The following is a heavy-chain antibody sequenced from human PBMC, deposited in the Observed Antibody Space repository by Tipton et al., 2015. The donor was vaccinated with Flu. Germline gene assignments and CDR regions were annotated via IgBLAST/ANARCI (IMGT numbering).Heavy chain of an antibody. CDR2: IYYSGST. CDR3: ARSADYDSISHYYYYYMDV. J-gene: IGHJ6*03. D-gene: IGHD3-22*01. V-gene: IGHV4-61*01. CDR1: GGSVSSGSYY. Sequence: TLSLTCTVSGGSVSSGSYYWSWIRQPPGKGLEWIGYIYYSGSTNYNPSLKSRVTISVDTSKNQFSLKLSSVTAADTAVYYCARSADYDSISHYYYYYMDVWGKGTTVTVSS.